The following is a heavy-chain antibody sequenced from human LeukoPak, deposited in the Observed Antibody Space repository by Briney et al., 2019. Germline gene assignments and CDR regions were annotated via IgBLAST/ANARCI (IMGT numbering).Heavy chain of an antibody. Sequence: GASVNVSCKASGYSFTGYYMHWVRQAPGQGLEWMGWINPNSGGTNYAQKFQGRVTMTRDTSISTAYMELSRLRSDDTAVYYCASLRMRGGSQHYYYGMDVWGQGTTVTVSS. V-gene: IGHV1-2*02. CDR3: ASLRMRGGSQHYYYGMDV. D-gene: IGHD5-12*01. CDR2: INPNSGGT. CDR1: GYSFTGYY. J-gene: IGHJ6*02.